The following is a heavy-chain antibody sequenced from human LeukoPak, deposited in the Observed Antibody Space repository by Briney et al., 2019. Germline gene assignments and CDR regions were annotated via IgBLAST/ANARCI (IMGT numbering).Heavy chain of an antibody. CDR2: ISYDGSNK. J-gene: IGHJ5*02. CDR1: GFTFSSYG. Sequence: PGGSLRLSCAASGFTFSSYGMHWVRQAPGKGLEWVAVISYDGSNKYYADSVKGRFTISRDNSKNTLYLQMNSLRAEDTAVYYCAKEPPSYVAAAGGGWFDPWGQGTLVTVSS. CDR3: AKEPPSYVAAAGGGWFDP. V-gene: IGHV3-30*18. D-gene: IGHD6-13*01.